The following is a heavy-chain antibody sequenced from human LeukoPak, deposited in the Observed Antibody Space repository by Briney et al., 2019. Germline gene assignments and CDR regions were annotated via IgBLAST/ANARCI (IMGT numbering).Heavy chain of an antibody. CDR2: IIPIFGTA. D-gene: IGHD3-9*01. CDR3: ARADDILTGYGDYYYYGMDV. CDR1: GGTFSSYA. J-gene: IGHJ6*04. Sequence: SVKVSCKASGGTFSSYAISWVRQAPGQGLEWMGGIIPIFGTASYAQKFQGRVTITADESTSTAYMELSSLRSEDTAVYYCARADDILTGYGDYYYYGMDVWGKGTTVTVSS. V-gene: IGHV1-69*01.